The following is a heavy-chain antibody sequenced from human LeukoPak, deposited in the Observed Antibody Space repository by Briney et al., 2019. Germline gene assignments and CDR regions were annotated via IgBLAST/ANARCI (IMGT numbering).Heavy chain of an antibody. D-gene: IGHD1-26*01. Sequence: PGGSLRLSCAASGFTFDDYAMQWVRQAPGKGLEGVSGISWNSGSIGYADSVKGRFTISRDNAKTSLYLQMNSLRAEDTALYYCAKDLMSGSYFHNWYFALWGRGTLVTVSS. CDR2: ISWNSGSI. CDR1: GFTFDDYA. J-gene: IGHJ2*01. CDR3: AKDLMSGSYFHNWYFAL. V-gene: IGHV3-9*01.